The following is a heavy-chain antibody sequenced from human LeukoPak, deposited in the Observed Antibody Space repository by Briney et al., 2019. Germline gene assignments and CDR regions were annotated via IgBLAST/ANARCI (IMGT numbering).Heavy chain of an antibody. D-gene: IGHD3-22*01. Sequence: GGSLRLSCVASGFTLNNYAMSWVRQAPGRGLEWASSTAGSGISKDYADSVKGRFTISKDKSKNTLYLQMDNLRAEDTGVYFCARLPTFYYDSSGYHYDYWGQGTLVTVSS. CDR2: TAGSGISK. J-gene: IGHJ4*02. CDR1: GFTLNNYA. V-gene: IGHV3-23*01. CDR3: ARLPTFYYDSSGYHYDY.